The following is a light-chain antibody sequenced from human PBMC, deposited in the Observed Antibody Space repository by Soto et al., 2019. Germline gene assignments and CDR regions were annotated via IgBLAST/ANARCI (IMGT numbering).Light chain of an antibody. V-gene: IGLV1-36*01. Sequence: QAVVTQPPSVSEAPRQRVTISCSGSSSNIGSNAVNWYQQYPGKAPKLLIYNDDLLPSGVSDRFSGSRSGSSASLAINGLQSQDEADYYCSAWDDSLLGPVFGGGTKLTVL. CDR3: SAWDDSLLGPV. J-gene: IGLJ3*02. CDR2: NDD. CDR1: SSNIGSNA.